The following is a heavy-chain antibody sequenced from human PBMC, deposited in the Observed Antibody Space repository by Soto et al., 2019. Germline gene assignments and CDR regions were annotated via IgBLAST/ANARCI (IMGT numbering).Heavy chain of an antibody. CDR2: IYWDDDK. Sequence: QITLNESGPTLVKPTQTLTLTCTFSGFSFSTSQVGVGWIRQPPGTAQEWLAVIYWDDDKRYSPSLRSRLSTTKDTSKNQVVLTMTNMDPVDTGTYYCAHRPGGYLSGWDNGYFDYWGRGALVTVSS. J-gene: IGHJ4*02. D-gene: IGHD6-19*01. V-gene: IGHV2-5*02. CDR3: AHRPGGYLSGWDNGYFDY. CDR1: GFSFSTSQVG.